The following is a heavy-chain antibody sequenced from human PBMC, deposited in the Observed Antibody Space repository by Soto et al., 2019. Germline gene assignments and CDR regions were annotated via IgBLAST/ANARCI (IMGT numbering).Heavy chain of an antibody. CDR3: ARTVGAAYYFDF. V-gene: IGHV4-4*07. D-gene: IGHD1-26*01. J-gene: IGHJ4*02. Sequence: QVQLQESGPGLVKPSETLSLTCTVSGDSMTKYYWSWIRQSAGKGLEWIGRIWTSGSTNYNPSLKSRVTMSIDTSNKHFSLSLKSVTAADTAVYHCARTVGAAYYFDFWGQGALVTVSS. CDR2: IWTSGST. CDR1: GDSMTKYY.